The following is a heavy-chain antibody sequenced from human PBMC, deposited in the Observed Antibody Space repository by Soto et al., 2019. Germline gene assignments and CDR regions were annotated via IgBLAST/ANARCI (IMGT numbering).Heavy chain of an antibody. CDR2: ISGSGGST. V-gene: IGHV3-23*01. CDR1: VFTFSSYA. J-gene: IGHJ6*01. Sequence: PVGSLRLSCASSVFTFSSYAMSCVRHSPGKWLEWVSAISGSGGSTYYADSVKGRFTISRDNSKNTLYLQMNSLRAEDTAVYYCAKRQADPGYSSSWSYYYYGMEVWGQGTRVMVS. D-gene: IGHD6-13*01. CDR3: AKRQADPGYSSSWSYYYYGMEV.